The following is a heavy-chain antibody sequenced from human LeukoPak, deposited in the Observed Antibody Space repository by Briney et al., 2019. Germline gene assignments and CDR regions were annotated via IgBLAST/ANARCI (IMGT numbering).Heavy chain of an antibody. J-gene: IGHJ4*02. D-gene: IGHD3-3*01. CDR1: GGSFSGYY. Sequence: TSETLSLTCAVHGGSFSGYYWSWIRQPPGKGLGWIGEINHSGSTNYNPSLKSRVTISVDTSKNQFSLKLSSVTAADTAVYYCARGRRDEGGIFGVVIPRYYFDYWGQGTLVTVSS. CDR3: ARGRRDEGGIFGVVIPRYYFDY. CDR2: INHSGST. V-gene: IGHV4-34*01.